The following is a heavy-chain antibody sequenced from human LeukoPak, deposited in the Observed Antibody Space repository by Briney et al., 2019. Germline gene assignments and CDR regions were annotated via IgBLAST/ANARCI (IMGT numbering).Heavy chain of an antibody. Sequence: SETLSLTCTVAGGSISSYYWSWIRQPPGKGLEWIGYIYYSGSTNYNPTLKSRVTISVDTSKNQFSLKLSSVTAADTAVYYCARHGYSSGSLAWFDPWGQGTQVTVSS. CDR2: IYYSGST. CDR1: GGSISSYY. D-gene: IGHD6-19*01. V-gene: IGHV4-59*01. J-gene: IGHJ5*02. CDR3: ARHGYSSGSLAWFDP.